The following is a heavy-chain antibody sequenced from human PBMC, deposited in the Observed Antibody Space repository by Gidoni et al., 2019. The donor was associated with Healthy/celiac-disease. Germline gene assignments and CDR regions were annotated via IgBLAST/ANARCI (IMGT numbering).Heavy chain of an antibody. CDR1: GFTFSSYA. CDR2: ISYDGSNK. D-gene: IGHD1-26*01. J-gene: IGHJ4*02. CDR3: ARSLKWELRFFDY. Sequence: QVQLVESGGGVVQPGRSLRLSCAASGFTFSSYAMHWVRQAPGKGLEWVAVISYDGSNKYDADSVKGRFTISRDNSKNTLYLQMNSLRAEDTAVYYCARSLKWELRFFDYWGQGTLVTVSS. V-gene: IGHV3-30*04.